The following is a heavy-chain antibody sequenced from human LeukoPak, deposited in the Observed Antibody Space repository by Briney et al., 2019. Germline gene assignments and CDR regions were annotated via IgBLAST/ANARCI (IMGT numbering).Heavy chain of an antibody. V-gene: IGHV1-2*02. D-gene: IGHD3-10*01. CDR3: ASLDPAVLLWFGPNPDDAFDI. Sequence: GASVKVSCKASGYTFTGYYMHWVRQAPGQGLEWMGWINPNGGGTNYAQKFQGRVTMTRDTSISTAYMELSRLRSDDTAVYYCASLDPAVLLWFGPNPDDAFDIWGQGTMVTVSS. CDR2: INPNGGGT. CDR1: GYTFTGYY. J-gene: IGHJ3*02.